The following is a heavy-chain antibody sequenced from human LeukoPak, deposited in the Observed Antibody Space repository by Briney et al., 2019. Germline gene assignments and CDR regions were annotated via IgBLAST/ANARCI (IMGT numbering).Heavy chain of an antibody. Sequence: GGSLRLSCAASGFTFSSYWMSWVRQAPGKGLEWVANIKQDGSEKYYVDSVKGRFIISRDNAKNSLYLQMNSLRAEDTAVYYCARGSTSFKWYYYYGMDVWGQGTTVTVSS. V-gene: IGHV3-7*04. CDR2: IKQDGSEK. D-gene: IGHD2-2*01. CDR1: GFTFSSYW. CDR3: ARGSTSFKWYYYYGMDV. J-gene: IGHJ6*02.